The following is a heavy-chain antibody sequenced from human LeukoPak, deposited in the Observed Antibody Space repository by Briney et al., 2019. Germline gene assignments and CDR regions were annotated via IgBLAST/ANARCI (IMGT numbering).Heavy chain of an antibody. CDR2: IYPGDSDT. Sequence: GESLKISCKASGYSFTNYWIGWVRQMPGKGLEWMGIIYPGDSDTRYGPSFQGQVTISADKSITTAYLYWSSLRASDTAIYYCARHSSRDHRYYFDSWGQGTLVSVSS. J-gene: IGHJ4*02. CDR1: GYSFTNYW. CDR3: ARHSSRDHRYYFDS. V-gene: IGHV5-51*01.